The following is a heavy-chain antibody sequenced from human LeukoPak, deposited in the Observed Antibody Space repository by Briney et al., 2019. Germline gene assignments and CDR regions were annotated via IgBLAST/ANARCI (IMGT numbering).Heavy chain of an antibody. CDR2: IIPIFGTA. D-gene: IGHD6-19*01. J-gene: IGHJ5*02. CDR3: ARWHSSGWYGVAGFDP. V-gene: IGHV1-69*13. CDR1: GGTFSSYA. Sequence: SVKVSCKASGGTFSSYAISWVRQAPGQGLEWMGGIIPIFGTANYAQKFQGRVTITADESTSTAYMELSSLRSEDTAVYYCARWHSSGWYGVAGFDPWGQGTLVTVSS.